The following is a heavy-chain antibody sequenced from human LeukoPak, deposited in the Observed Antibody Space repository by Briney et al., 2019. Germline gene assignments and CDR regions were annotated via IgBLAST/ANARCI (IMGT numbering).Heavy chain of an antibody. V-gene: IGHV3-30-3*01. Sequence: GGSLRLSCAASGFTFSSYAMHWVRQAPGKGLEWVAVISYDGSNKYYADSVKGRFTISRDNSKNTLYLQMNSLRAEDTAVYYCARDLDYWGQGTLVTVSS. J-gene: IGHJ4*02. CDR3: ARDLDY. CDR1: GFTFSSYA. CDR2: ISYDGSNK.